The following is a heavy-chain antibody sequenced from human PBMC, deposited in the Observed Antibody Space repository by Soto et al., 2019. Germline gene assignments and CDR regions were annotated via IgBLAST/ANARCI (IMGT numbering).Heavy chain of an antibody. J-gene: IGHJ4*02. Sequence: QVQLVESGGGVVQPGRSLRLSCAASGFTFTTYAMHWVRQAPGKGLEWVAVISHDGSDKYYADSVKGRFTISRDNSKNPLYLHVNSLRADDTAVYYCASLYVGAMGYWGQGTLVTVSS. CDR2: ISHDGSDK. CDR3: ASLYVGAMGY. V-gene: IGHV3-30-3*01. CDR1: GFTFTTYA. D-gene: IGHD1-26*01.